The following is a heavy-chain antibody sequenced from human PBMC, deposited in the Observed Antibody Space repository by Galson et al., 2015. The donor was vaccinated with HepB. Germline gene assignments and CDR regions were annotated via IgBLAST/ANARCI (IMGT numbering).Heavy chain of an antibody. D-gene: IGHD6-19*01. V-gene: IGHV3-7*03. CDR2: IKQDGSEK. Sequence: SLRLSCAASGFTFSNYAMNWVREAPGKGMEWVANIKQDGSEKYYVGSVKGRFTISRDNPENSLYLQMNSLRADDTAVYYCARESNSGWSDFDYWGQGTLVTVSS. J-gene: IGHJ4*02. CDR3: ARESNSGWSDFDY. CDR1: GFTFSNYA.